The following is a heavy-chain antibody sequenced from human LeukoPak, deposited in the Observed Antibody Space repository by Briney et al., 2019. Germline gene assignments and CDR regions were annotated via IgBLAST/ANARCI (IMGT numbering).Heavy chain of an antibody. Sequence: VASVKVSCKVSGYTLTELSMHWVRQTPGKGLEWMGGFDPEDGETIYAQKFQGRVTMTEDTSTDTAYMELSSLRSEDTAVYYCAREEDIVATRAAPALGYWGQGTLVTVSS. J-gene: IGHJ4*02. D-gene: IGHD5-12*01. CDR2: FDPEDGET. CDR3: AREEDIVATRAAPALGY. CDR1: GYTLTELS. V-gene: IGHV1-24*01.